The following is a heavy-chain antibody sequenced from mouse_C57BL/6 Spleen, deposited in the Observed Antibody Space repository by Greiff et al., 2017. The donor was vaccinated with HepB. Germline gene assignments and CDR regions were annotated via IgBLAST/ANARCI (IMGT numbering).Heavy chain of an antibody. CDR3: ASELGTSFAY. V-gene: IGHV1-82*01. CDR2: IYPGDGDT. CDR1: GYAFSSSW. J-gene: IGHJ3*01. Sequence: QVQLQQSGPELVKPGASVKISCKASGYAFSSSWMNWVKQRPGKGLEWIGRIYPGDGDTNYNGKFKGKATLTADKSSSTAYMQLSSLTSEDSAVYFCASELGTSFAYWGQGTLVTVSA. D-gene: IGHD4-1*01.